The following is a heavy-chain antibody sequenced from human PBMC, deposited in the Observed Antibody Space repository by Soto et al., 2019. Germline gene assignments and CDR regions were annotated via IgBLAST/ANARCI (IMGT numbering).Heavy chain of an antibody. J-gene: IGHJ5*02. D-gene: IGHD2-2*01. CDR1: GFSLSNAGSG. CDR3: ARSISLPASADNWFDP. V-gene: IGHV2-26*01. CDR2: IHSDGAK. Sequence: SGPTLVNPTETLTLTCTVSGFSLSNAGSGVSWIRQPPGKALEWLAHIHSDGAKTYSSSLQSRLTISRDYSRRQVVLTLTKLDPMDTATYYCARSISLPASADNWFDPWRQGTPGTVSS.